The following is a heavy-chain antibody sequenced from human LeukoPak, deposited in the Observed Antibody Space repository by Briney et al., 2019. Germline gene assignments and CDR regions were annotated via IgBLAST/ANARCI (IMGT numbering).Heavy chain of an antibody. CDR2: IYSAGHT. CDR3: ARGVGERYFDY. Sequence: AGGSLRLSCAASGFSVSSNYMTWVRQAPGKGLEWVSVIYSAGHTYYANSVNGRFTISRDNSKNTLYFQMNSLTDEDTAVYYCARGVGERYFDYWGQGTLVTVSS. J-gene: IGHJ4*02. V-gene: IGHV3-66*01. D-gene: IGHD3-10*01. CDR1: GFSVSSNY.